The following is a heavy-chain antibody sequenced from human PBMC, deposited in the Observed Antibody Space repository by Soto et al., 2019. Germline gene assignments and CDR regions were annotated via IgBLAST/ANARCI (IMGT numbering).Heavy chain of an antibody. V-gene: IGHV3-49*05. CDR2: IRSKTYSGTT. CDR3: TRESYAAFQH. D-gene: IGHD1-26*01. Sequence: EVQLVESGGGLVKPGRSLRLSCTGSGFTFGDYALSWFRQAPGKGLEWVGFIRSKTYSGTTEYAASLKGRFTISRDDSNSIAYLQMTTLKTEDSAVYYCTRESYAAFQHWGQGTLVTVSS. CDR1: GFTFGDYA. J-gene: IGHJ1*01.